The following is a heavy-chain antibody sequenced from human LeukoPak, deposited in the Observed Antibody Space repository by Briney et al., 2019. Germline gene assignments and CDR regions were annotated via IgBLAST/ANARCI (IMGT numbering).Heavy chain of an antibody. D-gene: IGHD3-10*01. CDR1: GGSFSGYY. CDR3: ARGGGYGSGSYLFDY. V-gene: IGHV4-34*01. CDR2: INHSGST. J-gene: IGHJ4*02. Sequence: SETLSLTCAVYGGSFSGYYCSWIRQHPGKGLEWIGEINHSGSTNYNPSLKSRVTISVDTSKNQFSLKLSSVTAADTAVYYCARGGGYGSGSYLFDYWGQGTLVTVSS.